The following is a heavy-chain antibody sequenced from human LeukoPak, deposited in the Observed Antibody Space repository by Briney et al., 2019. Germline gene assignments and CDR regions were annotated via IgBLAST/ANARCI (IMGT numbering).Heavy chain of an antibody. V-gene: IGHV3-74*01. CDR1: GFTFSSYW. CDR3: ASRTDRWRYYYYYMDV. D-gene: IGHD4-23*01. Sequence: GGSLGLSCAASGFTFSSYWMHWVRQSPGKGLVWLSRINSDGSDTAYADSVKGRFTISRDNAKNMVYLQMNSLRVEDTAVYYCASRTDRWRYYYYYMDVWGKGTTVTVSS. CDR2: INSDGSDT. J-gene: IGHJ6*03.